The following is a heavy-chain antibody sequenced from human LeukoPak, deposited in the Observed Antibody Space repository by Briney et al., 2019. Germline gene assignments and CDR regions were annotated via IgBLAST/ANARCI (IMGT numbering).Heavy chain of an antibody. J-gene: IGHJ6*02. D-gene: IGHD3-10*01. CDR1: GFTFSSYA. Sequence: PGGSLRLSCAASGFTFSSYAMSWVRQAPGKGLEWVSAISGRGGSTYYADSVKGRFTISRDNSKNTLYLQMNSLRAEDTAVYYCAKGEYYYGSGSYYYYYGMDVWGQGTTITVSS. CDR3: AKGEYYYGSGSYYYYYGMDV. CDR2: ISGRGGST. V-gene: IGHV3-23*01.